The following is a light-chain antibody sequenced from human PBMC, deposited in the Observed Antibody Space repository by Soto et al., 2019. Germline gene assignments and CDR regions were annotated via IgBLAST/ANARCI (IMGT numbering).Light chain of an antibody. Sequence: DIVMTQSPDSLAVSLGERVTINCKSSQSVFFRSSNKNFLAWYQQKPGQPPRLLIYWASTRESGVPDRFSGSGYATDFTLTISSLQAEDVAVYYCQQYFSVPFTFGPGTKVDI. CDR3: QQYFSVPFT. J-gene: IGKJ3*01. CDR2: WAS. V-gene: IGKV4-1*01. CDR1: QSVFFRSSNKNF.